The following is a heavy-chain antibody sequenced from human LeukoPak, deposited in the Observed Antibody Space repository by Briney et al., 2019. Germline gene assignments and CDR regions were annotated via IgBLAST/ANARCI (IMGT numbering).Heavy chain of an antibody. CDR2: IYYSGST. CDR3: VNSSPGGGWLVSGNFDY. D-gene: IGHD6-19*01. CDR1: GGSISSNNYY. V-gene: IGHV4-39*01. Sequence: PSETLSLTCTVSGGSISSNNYYWGWIRHPPGKGLEWIGSIYYSGSTYYNPSLKSRVTISVDTSKNQFSLKLSSVTAADTAVYYCVNSSPGGGWLVSGNFDYWGQGTLVTVSS. J-gene: IGHJ4*02.